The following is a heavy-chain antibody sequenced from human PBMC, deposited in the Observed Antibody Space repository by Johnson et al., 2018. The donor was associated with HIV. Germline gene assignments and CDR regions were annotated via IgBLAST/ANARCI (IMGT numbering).Heavy chain of an antibody. J-gene: IGHJ3*02. CDR3: ARDHGWSRGWLFDAFDI. D-gene: IGHD6-19*01. CDR2: MSYDGSNK. CDR1: GFTFSSYA. V-gene: IGHV3-30*04. Sequence: QMLLVESGGGVVQPGRSLRLSCAASGFTFSSYAMHWVRQAPGKGLEWVAVMSYDGSNKYYADSVKGRFTISRDNAKNSLYLQMNSLRPEDTAVYYCARDHGWSRGWLFDAFDIWGQGTMVTVSS.